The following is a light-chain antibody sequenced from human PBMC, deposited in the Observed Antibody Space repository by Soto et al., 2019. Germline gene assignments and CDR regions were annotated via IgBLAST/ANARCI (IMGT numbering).Light chain of an antibody. CDR3: HNYGISP. CDR2: GAS. CDR1: QSVSSNY. J-gene: IGKJ4*01. V-gene: IGKV3-20*01. Sequence: EMVLTQSPGTLALSPGERATLSCRAIQSVSSNYLAWYQQKPGQDPRRLIYGASSRATGIPDMFSGSGSGTEFTLTLSRLEPEDFAVYYCHNYGISPFGGGTQVDIK.